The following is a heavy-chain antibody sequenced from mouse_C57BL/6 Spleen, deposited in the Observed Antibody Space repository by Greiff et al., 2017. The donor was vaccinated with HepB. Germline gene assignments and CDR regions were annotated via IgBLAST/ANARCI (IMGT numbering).Heavy chain of an antibody. Sequence: EVHLVESGGGLVKPGGSLKLSCAASGFTFSSYTMSWVRQTPEKRLEWVATISGGGGNTYYPDSVKGRFTISRDNAKNTLYLQMSSLRSEDTALYYCARHGNYGNLAWFAYWGQGTLVTVSA. CDR1: GFTFSSYT. D-gene: IGHD2-1*01. CDR2: ISGGGGNT. V-gene: IGHV5-9*01. J-gene: IGHJ3*01. CDR3: ARHGNYGNLAWFAY.